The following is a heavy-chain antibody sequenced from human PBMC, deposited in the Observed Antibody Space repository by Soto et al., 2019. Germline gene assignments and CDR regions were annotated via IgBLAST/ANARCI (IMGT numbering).Heavy chain of an antibody. CDR1: GGTFSSYA. CDR3: ASLPLPPYCGGDCYHNCFDP. V-gene: IGHV1-69*13. Sequence: ASVKVSCKASGGTFSSYAISWVRQAPGQGLEWMGGIIPIFGTANYAQKFQGRVTITADESTSTAYMELSSLRSEDTAVYYCASLPLPPYCGGDCYHNCFDPWGQGTLVTVSS. CDR2: IIPIFGTA. J-gene: IGHJ5*02. D-gene: IGHD2-21*02.